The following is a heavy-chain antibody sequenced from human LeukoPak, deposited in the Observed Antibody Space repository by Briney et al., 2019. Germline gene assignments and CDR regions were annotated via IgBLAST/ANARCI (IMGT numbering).Heavy chain of an antibody. CDR1: GCTFSSYW. CDR2: ISDDGSGQ. J-gene: IGHJ4*02. D-gene: IGHD3-10*01. CDR3: VKDRTGTYTLDY. Sequence: PVGSPRLSCAASGCTFSSYWMHWGRQAPGKGLEWVAFISDDGSGQHYADSVKGRFTISRDNSKNTLNLQMNSLRAEDTAVYYCVKDRTGTYTLDYWGQGTLVHVSS. V-gene: IGHV3-30*18.